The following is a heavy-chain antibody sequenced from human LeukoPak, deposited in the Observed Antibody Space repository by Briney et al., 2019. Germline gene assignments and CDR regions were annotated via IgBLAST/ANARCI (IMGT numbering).Heavy chain of an antibody. J-gene: IGHJ4*02. D-gene: IGHD3-22*01. V-gene: IGHV4-34*01. CDR2: INHSGST. CDR1: GGSFSGYY. CDR3: ARGLKGDYYDSSGRKGPYYFDY. Sequence: SETLSLTCAVYGGSFSGYYWSWIRQPPGKGLEWIGEINHSGSTNHNPSLKSRVTISVDTSKNQFSLKLSSVTAADTAVYYCARGLKGDYYDSSGRKGPYYFDYWGQGTLVTVSS.